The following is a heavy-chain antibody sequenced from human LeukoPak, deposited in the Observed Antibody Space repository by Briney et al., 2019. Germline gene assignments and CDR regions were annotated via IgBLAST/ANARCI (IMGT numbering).Heavy chain of an antibody. V-gene: IGHV3-33*01. Sequence: PGGSLRLSCAASGFTFSNYGMHWVRQAPGKGLEWVAVIWYDGGNKYYADSVKGRFTISRDNSKNTLYLQMNSLRAEGTAVYYCASHFFESGDYWGQGTLVTVSS. CDR2: IWYDGGNK. CDR1: GFTFSNYG. CDR3: ASHFFESGDY. J-gene: IGHJ4*02. D-gene: IGHD3-3*01.